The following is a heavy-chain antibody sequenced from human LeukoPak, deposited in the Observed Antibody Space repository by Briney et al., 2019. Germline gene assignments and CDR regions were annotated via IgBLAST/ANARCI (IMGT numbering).Heavy chain of an antibody. CDR2: ISSSSSYI. V-gene: IGHV3-21*01. Sequence: GGSLRLSCAASGFTFSSYSMNWVRQAPGKGLEWVSSISSSSSYIYYADSVKGRFTISRDNAKNSLYLQMNSLRAEDTAVYYCARSLRGAYYFYMDVWGKGTTVTVSS. J-gene: IGHJ6*03. CDR1: GFTFSSYS. CDR3: ARSLRGAYYFYMDV. D-gene: IGHD3-10*01.